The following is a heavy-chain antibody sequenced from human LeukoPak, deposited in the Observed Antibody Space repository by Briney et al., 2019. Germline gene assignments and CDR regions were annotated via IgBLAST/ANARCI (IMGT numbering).Heavy chain of an antibody. CDR2: IYYSGST. CDR1: GGSISSYY. J-gene: IGHJ4*02. D-gene: IGHD6-19*01. V-gene: IGHV4-59*01. Sequence: SETLSLTCTVSGGSISSYYWSWIRQPPGKGLEWIGYIYYSGSTNYNPSLKSRVTISVDTSKNQFSLKLSSVTAADTAVYYCARGGSIAVAPFDYWGQGTLVTVSS. CDR3: ARGGSIAVAPFDY.